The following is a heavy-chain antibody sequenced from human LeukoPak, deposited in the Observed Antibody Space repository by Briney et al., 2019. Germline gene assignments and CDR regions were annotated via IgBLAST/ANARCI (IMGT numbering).Heavy chain of an antibody. CDR2: IFSGGNT. J-gene: IGHJ3*02. V-gene: IGHV3-53*01. D-gene: IGHD3-16*01. CDR1: GFTVSNHH. CDR3: ARDGGWPGYFDI. Sequence: PGGSLRLSCGASGFTVSNHHMSWVRQTPGKGLEWVSVIFSGGNTYYTDSVKGRFTTSRDNSKNTLYLQVNRLRAEDTAVYYCARDGGWPGYFDIWGQGTMVTVSS.